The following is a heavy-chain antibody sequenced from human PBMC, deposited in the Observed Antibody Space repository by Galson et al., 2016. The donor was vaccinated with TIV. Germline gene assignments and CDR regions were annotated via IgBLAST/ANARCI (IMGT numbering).Heavy chain of an antibody. V-gene: IGHV5-51*01. Sequence: QSGAEVKKPEESLKISCKASGYSFTSFWIGWVRQMPGKGLEWMGVIYPGDSYTTYSPSFQGQVTISADKSSNTAYLQWSSLMASDTAMYFCASSRPELRYFDWQRPQYFDYWGQGSLVTVSS. J-gene: IGHJ4*02. CDR3: ASSRPELRYFDWQRPQYFDY. D-gene: IGHD3-9*01. CDR2: IYPGDSYT. CDR1: GYSFTSFW.